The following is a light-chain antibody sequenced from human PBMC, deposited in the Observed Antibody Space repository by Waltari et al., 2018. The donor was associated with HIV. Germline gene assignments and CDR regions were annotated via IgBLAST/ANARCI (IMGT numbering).Light chain of an antibody. V-gene: IGLV1-47*01. J-gene: IGLJ2*01. Sequence: QSVLTQPPSASGTPGQRITISCPGSSSHIGSNYVYWYQQLPGTAPKLLIYRNKQRPSGVPDRVSGSKSGTSASLAISGLRSDDEADYYCATWDDTLSGHVVFGGGTKLNVL. CDR2: RNK. CDR3: ATWDDTLSGHVV. CDR1: SSHIGSNY.